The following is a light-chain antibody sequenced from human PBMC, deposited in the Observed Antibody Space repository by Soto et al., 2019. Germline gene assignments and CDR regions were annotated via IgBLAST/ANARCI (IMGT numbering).Light chain of an antibody. Sequence: IQVTQSPSSLSASVGDRVTITCRASQGFSSFLARYQQKPGKAPKLLIHKASNLESGVPSRFSGSGSGTEFTLTISSLQPDDSATYYCQQYNRYSTFGQGTKVDIK. CDR3: QQYNRYST. J-gene: IGKJ1*01. CDR2: KAS. V-gene: IGKV1-5*03. CDR1: QGFSSF.